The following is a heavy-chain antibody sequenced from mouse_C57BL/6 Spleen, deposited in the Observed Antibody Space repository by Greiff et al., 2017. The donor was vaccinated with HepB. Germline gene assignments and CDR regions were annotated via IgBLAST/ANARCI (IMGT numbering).Heavy chain of an antibody. CDR3: TITGSYYYAMDY. V-gene: IGHV6-6*01. D-gene: IGHD4-1*01. J-gene: IGHJ4*01. CDR1: GFTFSDAW. CDR2: IRNKANNHAT. Sequence: EVQWVESGGGLVQPGGSMKLSCAASGFTFSDAWMDWVRQSPEKGLEWVAEIRNKANNHATYYAESVKGRFTISRDDSKSSVYLQMNSLRAEDTGIYYCTITGSYYYAMDYWGQGTSVTVSS.